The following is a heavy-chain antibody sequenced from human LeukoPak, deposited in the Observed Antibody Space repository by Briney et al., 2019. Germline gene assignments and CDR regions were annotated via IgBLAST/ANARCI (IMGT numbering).Heavy chain of an antibody. J-gene: IGHJ4*02. CDR2: IYYSGST. V-gene: IGHV4-59*08. D-gene: IGHD5-24*01. CDR3: ARGAGAGYNLQPFDY. Sequence: SETLSLTCTVSGGSISTYYWSWIRQPPGKGLEWIGYIYYSGSTKYNPSLKSRVSISVDTSKNQFSLKLSSVTAADTAVYYCARGAGAGYNLQPFDYWGQGTLVTVSS. CDR1: GGSISTYY.